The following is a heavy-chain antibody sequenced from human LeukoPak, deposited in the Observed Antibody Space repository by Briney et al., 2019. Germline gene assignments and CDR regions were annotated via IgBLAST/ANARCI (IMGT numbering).Heavy chain of an antibody. J-gene: IGHJ4*02. CDR3: ARGGKYYDYVWGSYIFDY. CDR2: ISYSGST. D-gene: IGHD3-16*01. V-gene: IGHV4-59*01. CDR1: GASISSYY. Sequence: SETLSLTCTVSGASISSYYWSWIRQPPGKGLEWIAYISYSGSTNYNPSLKSRVTISVDTSKNQLSLKVRSVTAADTAVYYCARGGKYYDYVWGSYIFDYWGQGTLVTVSS.